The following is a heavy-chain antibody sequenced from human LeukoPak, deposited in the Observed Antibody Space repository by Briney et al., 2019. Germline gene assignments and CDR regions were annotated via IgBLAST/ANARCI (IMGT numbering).Heavy chain of an antibody. V-gene: IGHV4-4*07. CDR2: IYTSGST. D-gene: IGHD3-9*01. Sequence: SETLSLACTVSGGSISSYYWSWIRQPAGKGLEWIGRIYTSGSTNYNPSLKSRVTMSVDTSKNQFSLKLSSVTAADTAVYYCARSSPDLTGYPPYYYYGMDVWGQGTTVTVSS. J-gene: IGHJ6*02. CDR3: ARSSPDLTGYPPYYYYGMDV. CDR1: GGSISSYY.